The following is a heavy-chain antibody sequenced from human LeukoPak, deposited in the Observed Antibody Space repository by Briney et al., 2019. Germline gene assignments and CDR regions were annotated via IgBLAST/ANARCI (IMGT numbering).Heavy chain of an antibody. D-gene: IGHD1-7*01. V-gene: IGHV3-30-3*01. J-gene: IGHJ4*02. CDR3: AGWDYQHEPHFDY. CDR1: GFTFSSYA. Sequence: SGGSLRLSCAASGFTFSSYAMSWVRQAPGKGLEWVAVISYDGSNKYYADSVKGRFTISRDNSKNTLYLQLNSLRAEDTAVYYCAGWDYQHEPHFDYWGQGTLVTVSS. CDR2: ISYDGSNK.